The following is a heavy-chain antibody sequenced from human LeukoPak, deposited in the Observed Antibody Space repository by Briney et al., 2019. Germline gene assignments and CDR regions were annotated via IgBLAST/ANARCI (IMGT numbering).Heavy chain of an antibody. CDR1: GFTFSSYA. V-gene: IGHV3-15*01. D-gene: IGHD3-22*01. J-gene: IGHJ4*02. CDR3: TAPRGPRNGYYLSDY. Sequence: GGSLRLSCAVSGFTFSSYAMNWVRQAPGKGLEWVGHIKSKSDGGTTDYAAPVKGRFTISRDDSANMLYLQMNSLEPEDIAVYYCTAPRGPRNGYYLSDYWGQGTLVTVSS. CDR2: IKSKSDGGTT.